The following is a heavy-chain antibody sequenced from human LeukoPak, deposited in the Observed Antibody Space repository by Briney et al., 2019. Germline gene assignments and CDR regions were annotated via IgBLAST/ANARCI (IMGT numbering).Heavy chain of an antibody. J-gene: IGHJ5*02. CDR2: MNPNSGNT. CDR1: GYTFTSYD. D-gene: IGHD6-13*01. CDR3: ARAQGRAAAGTAWFDP. V-gene: IGHV1-8*01. Sequence: ASVKVSCKASGYTFTSYDINWVRQATGQGLEWMGWMNPNSGNTGYAQKFQGRVTMTRNTSISTAYMELSSLRSEDMAVYYCARAQGRAAAGTAWFDPWGQGTLVTVSS.